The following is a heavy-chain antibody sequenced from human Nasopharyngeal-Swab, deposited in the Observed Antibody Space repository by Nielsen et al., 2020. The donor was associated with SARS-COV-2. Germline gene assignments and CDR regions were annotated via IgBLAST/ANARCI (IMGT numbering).Heavy chain of an antibody. CDR1: GFTFNNYN. V-gene: IGHV3-48*04. D-gene: IGHD6-6*01. Sequence: GESLKISCAASGFTFNNYNFNWVRQAPGKGLEWVSSISSSSSTIYYADSVKGRFTISRDNAKNSLYLQMNSLRAEDTAVYYCARVGLDIAARWAFDIWGQGTMVTVSS. CDR2: ISSSSSTI. J-gene: IGHJ3*02. CDR3: ARVGLDIAARWAFDI.